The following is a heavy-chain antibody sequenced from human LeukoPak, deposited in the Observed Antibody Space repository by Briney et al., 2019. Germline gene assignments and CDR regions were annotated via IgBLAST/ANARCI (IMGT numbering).Heavy chain of an antibody. D-gene: IGHD3-22*01. Sequence: GESLRLSCAASGFTFSSYAMNWVRQAPGKGLEWVSSISGRSADIYYADSVKGRFTISRDNAKNSVFLQMNNLRVEDTAIYYCARRGYHDSSGYDYWGQGTPVTVSS. J-gene: IGHJ4*02. V-gene: IGHV3-21*06. CDR2: ISGRSADI. CDR3: ARRGYHDSSGYDY. CDR1: GFTFSSYA.